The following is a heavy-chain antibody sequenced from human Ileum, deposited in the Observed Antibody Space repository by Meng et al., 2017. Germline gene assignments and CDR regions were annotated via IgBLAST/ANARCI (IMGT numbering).Heavy chain of an antibody. Sequence: QVQLQESGPGLVKVSQTPSLTCTVSGGSIGSAAYYSTWIRQHPAKGLEWIGYIHYTGSTSYNPSIESRTSTSIDTTNNQFSLKVTSVTAADTAVYYCARGVSAAGLFDNWGPGTLVTVSS. CDR3: ARGVSAAGLFDN. CDR2: IHYTGST. J-gene: IGHJ4*02. D-gene: IGHD2-2*01. V-gene: IGHV4-31*03. CDR1: GGSIGSAAYY.